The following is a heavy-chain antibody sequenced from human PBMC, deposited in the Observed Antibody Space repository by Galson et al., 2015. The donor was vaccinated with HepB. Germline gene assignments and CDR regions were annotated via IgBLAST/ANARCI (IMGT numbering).Heavy chain of an antibody. CDR2: INPGGGST. CDR3: AGYSSSSFAFHGMDV. V-gene: IGHV1-46*03. J-gene: IGHJ6*02. D-gene: IGHD6-6*01. Sequence: SVKVSCKASGYTFTSYFMHWVRQAPGQGLEWMGIINPGGGSTSYAQNFQGRVTMTRDTSTTTVYMELSSLRSEDTAVYYCAGYSSSSFAFHGMDVWGQGTTVTVSS. CDR1: GYTFTSYF.